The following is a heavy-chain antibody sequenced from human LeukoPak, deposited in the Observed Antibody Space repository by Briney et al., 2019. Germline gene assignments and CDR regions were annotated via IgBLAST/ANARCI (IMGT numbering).Heavy chain of an antibody. CDR3: TRGSYGDYEY. D-gene: IGHD4-17*01. V-gene: IGHV3-21*01. Sequence: PGGSLRLSCAASGFTFSSYTINWVRQAPGEGLEWVASISVNSDHKPYADSVKGRFTISRDNAKNSLYLQMNSLAVDDTAVYFCTRGSYGDYEYRGQGNLVIVSS. J-gene: IGHJ4*02. CDR1: GFTFSSYT. CDR2: ISVNSDHK.